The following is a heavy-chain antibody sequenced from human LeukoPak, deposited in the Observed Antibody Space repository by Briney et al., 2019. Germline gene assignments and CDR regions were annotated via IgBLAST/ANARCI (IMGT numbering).Heavy chain of an antibody. D-gene: IGHD2-8*02. J-gene: IGHJ3*01. CDR1: GGSIISSDYH. CDR3: ARHCCTGPSKRVFDF. V-gene: IGHV4-39*01. Sequence: SEALSLTCTVSGGSIISSDYHWGWVRQPPGKGLEWIGTISYSGNTDYNPSLRSRVAVSVDTSNNQFSLRLSSVTAADTAVYHCARHCCTGPSKRVFDFWGQGTMVTVSS. CDR2: ISYSGNT.